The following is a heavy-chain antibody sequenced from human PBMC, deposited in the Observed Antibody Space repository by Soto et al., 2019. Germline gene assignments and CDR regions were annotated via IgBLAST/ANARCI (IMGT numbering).Heavy chain of an antibody. CDR1: GYTFANYG. J-gene: IGHJ4*02. Sequence: SLRLSCAASGYTFANYGLRWVRQAPGKGLEWVAVISHEGINKYYEDSVKGRFTISRDTSKNTLYLQMNSLRPEDPAVYFCAKDRGYEILDSWGQGTQVTVSS. CDR2: ISHEGINK. CDR3: AKDRGYEILDS. D-gene: IGHD5-12*01. V-gene: IGHV3-30*18.